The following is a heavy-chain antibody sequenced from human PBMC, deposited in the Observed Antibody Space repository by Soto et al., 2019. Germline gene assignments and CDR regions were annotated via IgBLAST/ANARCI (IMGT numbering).Heavy chain of an antibody. CDR3: ATAYYDTRGYSLAP. CDR2: IYYSDST. CDR1: GGSISSYY. D-gene: IGHD3-22*01. J-gene: IGHJ5*02. V-gene: IGHV4-59*01. Sequence: SETLSLTCTVSGGSISSYYWSWIRQPPGKGLEWIGYIYYSDSTNYNPSLKSRVIISVDTSKNQFSLRLSSVTAADTAVYYCATAYYDTRGYSLAPWGQGILVTVSS.